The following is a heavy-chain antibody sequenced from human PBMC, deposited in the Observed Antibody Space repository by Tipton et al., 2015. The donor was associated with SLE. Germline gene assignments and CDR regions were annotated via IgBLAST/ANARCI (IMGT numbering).Heavy chain of an antibody. CDR1: GYTFTSYY. CDR2: INPSGGST. Sequence: QSGPEVKKPGASVKVSCKASGYTFTSYYMHWVRQAPGQGLEWMGIINPSGGSTSYAQKFQGRVTMTRDTSTSTVYMELSSLRSEDTAVYYCAREGIAARRGGPCYFDYWGQGTLVTVSS. CDR3: AREGIAARRGGPCYFDY. V-gene: IGHV1-46*01. D-gene: IGHD6-6*01. J-gene: IGHJ4*02.